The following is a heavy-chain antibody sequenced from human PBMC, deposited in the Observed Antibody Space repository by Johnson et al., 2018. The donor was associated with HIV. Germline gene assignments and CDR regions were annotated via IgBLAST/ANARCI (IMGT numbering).Heavy chain of an antibody. CDR3: ARARMTTVTNDAFDI. J-gene: IGHJ3*02. CDR2: INWNGGST. CDR1: GFTFDDYG. D-gene: IGHD4-17*01. V-gene: IGHV3-20*04. Sequence: EQLVESGGGVVQPGKSLRLSCAASGFTFDDYGMSWVRQAPGKGLEWVSGINWNGGSTGYADSVKGRFTISRDNAKNSLYLQMNSLRAEDTAVYYCARARMTTVTNDAFDIWGQGTMVTVSS.